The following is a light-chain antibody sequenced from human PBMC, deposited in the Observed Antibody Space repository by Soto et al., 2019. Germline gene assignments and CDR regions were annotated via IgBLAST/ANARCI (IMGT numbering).Light chain of an antibody. CDR3: ASYAGTKLFV. CDR1: SSDVGGYNY. V-gene: IGLV2-14*01. Sequence: QSALTQPASVSGSPGQSITISCTGTSSDVGGYNYVSWYQQHPGKAPKLMIYEVSNRPSGVSNRFSGSKSGNTASLTVSGLQADDEAEYYCASYAGTKLFVFGSGTKVTVL. J-gene: IGLJ1*01. CDR2: EVS.